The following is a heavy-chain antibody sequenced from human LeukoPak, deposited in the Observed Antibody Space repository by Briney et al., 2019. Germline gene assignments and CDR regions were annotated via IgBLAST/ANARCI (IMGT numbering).Heavy chain of an antibody. D-gene: IGHD2-21*02. CDR1: GFTLSSYA. J-gene: IGHJ3*02. CDR2: ISYDGSNK. CDR3: ASELAYCGGDCYSAFDI. Sequence: PGGSLRLSCAAPGFTLSSYAMSWVRQAPGKGLEWVAVISYDGSNKYYADSVKGRFTISRDNSKNTLYLQMNSLRAEDTAVYYCASELAYCGGDCYSAFDIWGQGTMVTVSS. V-gene: IGHV3-30*03.